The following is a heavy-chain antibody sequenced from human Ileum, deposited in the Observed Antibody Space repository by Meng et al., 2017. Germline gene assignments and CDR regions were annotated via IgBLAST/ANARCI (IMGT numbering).Heavy chain of an antibody. CDR1: GASVSANSY. Sequence: HVQLQEAGPGLVKPSETLSLTFSVSGASVSANSYWSWVRQPPGKGLAWIGQIDQSGNSYYSPSLKSRVTMSIDKSKNQFSLRLTSVTAADTAVYYCARHGGYYQDFWGQGTLVTVSS. J-gene: IGHJ4*02. V-gene: IGHV4-4*02. CDR3: ARHGGYYQDF. CDR2: IDQSGNS. D-gene: IGHD4/OR15-4a*01.